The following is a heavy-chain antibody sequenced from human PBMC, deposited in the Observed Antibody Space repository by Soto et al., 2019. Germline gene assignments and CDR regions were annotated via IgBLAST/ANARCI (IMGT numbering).Heavy chain of an antibody. J-gene: IGHJ5*02. CDR1: GCTFPSYS. CDR3: ARDWNDFWSGPYFDP. CDR2: INAGNGNT. V-gene: IGHV1-3*01. D-gene: IGHD3-3*01. Sequence: GASVKVSCKASGCTFPSYSMHWVRQAPGQRLEWMGWINAGNGNTKYSQKFQGRVTITRDTSASTAYMELSSLRSEDTAVYYCARDWNDFWSGPYFDPWGQGTLVTVSS.